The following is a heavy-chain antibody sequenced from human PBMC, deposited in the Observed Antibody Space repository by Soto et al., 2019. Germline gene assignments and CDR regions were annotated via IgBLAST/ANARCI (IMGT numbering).Heavy chain of an antibody. Sequence: EAQLVESGRGLVQPGGSLRLSCAASGFTFSSHWMSWVRQAPGKGLEWVANIKQDGSEKYYVDSVKGRFTISRDNAKNSLYLQMNSLRAEDTAVYYCARALYSRSTQYWYYNYGMDVWGQGTTVTVSS. CDR2: IKQDGSEK. D-gene: IGHD6-13*01. CDR1: GFTFSSHW. V-gene: IGHV3-7*03. CDR3: ARALYSRSTQYWYYNYGMDV. J-gene: IGHJ6*02.